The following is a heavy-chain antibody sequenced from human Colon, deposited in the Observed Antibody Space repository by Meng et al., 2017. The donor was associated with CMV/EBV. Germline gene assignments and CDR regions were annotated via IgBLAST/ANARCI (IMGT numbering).Heavy chain of an antibody. CDR1: GDSIPTRRAH. V-gene: IGHV4-39*01. CDR3: ARQFCCVGATKS. CDR2: ISYGVST. D-gene: IGHD1-26*01. J-gene: IGHJ5*02. Sequence: VYGDSIPTRRAHWGWLRQPPGRELEWIASISYGVSTYSNPSLKSRVTISVDASKNEFSLKLSSVTAADTAVYYCARQFCCVGATKSWGQGTPVTVSS.